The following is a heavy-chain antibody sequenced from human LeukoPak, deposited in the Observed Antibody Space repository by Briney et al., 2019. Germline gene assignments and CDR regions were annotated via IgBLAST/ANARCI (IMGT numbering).Heavy chain of an antibody. CDR1: GGSFSGYY. D-gene: IGHD2-15*01. Sequence: SETLSLTCAVYGGSFSGYYWSWIRQPPGKGLEWVGEINHSGSTNYNPSLKSRVTISVDTSKHQFSLKLSSVAAADTAVYYCARGGRYCSGGSCYQFDYWGQGTLVTVSS. CDR3: ARGGRYCSGGSCYQFDY. J-gene: IGHJ4*02. V-gene: IGHV4-34*01. CDR2: INHSGST.